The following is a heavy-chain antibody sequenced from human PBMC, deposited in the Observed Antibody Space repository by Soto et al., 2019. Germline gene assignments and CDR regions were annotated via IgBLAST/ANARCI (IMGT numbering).Heavy chain of an antibody. Sequence: ASVKGSCKASGFTFTSSAVQWVRQARGQRLEWIGWIVVGSGNTNYAQKFQERVTITRDMSTSTAYMELSSLRSEDTAVYYCAAPVVPAALYYFCMDVCVQGSTV. CDR2: IVVGSGNT. CDR3: AAPVVPAALYYFCMDV. J-gene: IGHJ6*02. V-gene: IGHV1-58*01. D-gene: IGHD2-2*01. CDR1: GFTFTSSA.